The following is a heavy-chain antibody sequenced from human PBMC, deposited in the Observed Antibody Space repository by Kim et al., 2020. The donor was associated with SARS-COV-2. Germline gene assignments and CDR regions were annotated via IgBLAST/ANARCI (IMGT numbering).Heavy chain of an antibody. D-gene: IGHD3-10*01. J-gene: IGHJ4*02. V-gene: IGHV1-46*01. CDR2: INLSGGST. CDR1: GYTFTSYY. Sequence: ASVKVSCKASGYTFTSYYMHWVRQAPGQGLEWMGIINLSGGSTSYAQKFQGRVTMTRDTSTSTVYMELSSLRSEDTAVYYCARGRPSFTVRPPEIISDYWGQGTPVTVST. CDR3: ARGRPSFTVRPPEIISDY.